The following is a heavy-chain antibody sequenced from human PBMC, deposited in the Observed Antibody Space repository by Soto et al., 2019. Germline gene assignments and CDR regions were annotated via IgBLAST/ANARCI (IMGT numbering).Heavy chain of an antibody. CDR1: GGSISSSSYY. J-gene: IGHJ5*02. V-gene: IGHV4-39*01. D-gene: IGHD6-19*01. Sequence: SETLSLTCTVSGGSISSSSYYWGWIRQPPGKGLEWIGSIYYSGSTYYNPSLKSRVTISVDTSKNQFSLKLSSVTAADTAVYYCARVDSSGWYKEYNWFDPWGQGTLVT. CDR3: ARVDSSGWYKEYNWFDP. CDR2: IYYSGST.